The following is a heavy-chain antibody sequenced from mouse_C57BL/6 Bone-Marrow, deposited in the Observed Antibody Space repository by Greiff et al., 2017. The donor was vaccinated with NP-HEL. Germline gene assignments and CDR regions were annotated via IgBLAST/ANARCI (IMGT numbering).Heavy chain of an antibody. Sequence: VQLQQSGPELVKPGASVKISCKASGYSFTGYYMNWVKQSPEKSLEWIGEINPSTGGTTYNQKFKAKATLTVDKSSSTAYMQLKSLTSEDSAVYYCASGITTVVARYFDVWGTGTTVTVSS. CDR2: INPSTGGT. J-gene: IGHJ1*03. CDR1: GYSFTGYY. CDR3: ASGITTVVARYFDV. V-gene: IGHV1-42*01. D-gene: IGHD1-1*01.